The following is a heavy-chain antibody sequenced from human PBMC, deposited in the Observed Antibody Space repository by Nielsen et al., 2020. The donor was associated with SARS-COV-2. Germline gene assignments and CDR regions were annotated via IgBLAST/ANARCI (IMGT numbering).Heavy chain of an antibody. CDR2: INPDSGGT. CDR1: GYTFTGYY. J-gene: IGHJ3*02. CDR3: ARELRVGMAINGPSDI. D-gene: IGHD5-24*01. Sequence: ASVKVSCKASGYTFTGYYMHWVRQAPGQGLEWMGWINPDSGGTDYAQKFQGRVTMTRDTSISTANMELSRLRSDDTAVYYCARELRVGMAINGPSDIWGQGTMVTVSS. V-gene: IGHV1-2*02.